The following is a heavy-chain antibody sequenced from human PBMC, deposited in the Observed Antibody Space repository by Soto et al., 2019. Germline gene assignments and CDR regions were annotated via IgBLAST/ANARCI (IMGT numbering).Heavy chain of an antibody. CDR1: GYTKSTYG. CDR3: ARVKVPAAILGAFDL. D-gene: IGHD2-2*02. CDR2: INPFKGDT. J-gene: IGHJ3*01. V-gene: IGHV1-18*01. Sequence: VSVKVSCKASGYTKSTYGITWVRQAPGQGLDWMGWINPFKGDTNSAARFQDRVTMTTDTSTRTAYMELRSLRSDDTAVYYCARVKVPAAILGAFDLWGQGTLVTVS.